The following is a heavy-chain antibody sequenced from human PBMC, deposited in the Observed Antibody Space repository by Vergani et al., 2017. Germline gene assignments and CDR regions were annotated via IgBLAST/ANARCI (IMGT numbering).Heavy chain of an antibody. CDR1: GGSISSSNW. CDR2: IYHSGST. CDR3: ARHLGVVVRTVWFDP. J-gene: IGHJ5*02. V-gene: IGHV4-4*02. Sequence: QVQLQESGPGLVKPSGTLSLTCAVSGGSISSSNWWSWVRQPPGKGLEWIGEIYHSGSTNYNPSLKSRVTISVDTSKNQFSLKLSSVTAADTAVYYCARHLGVVVRTVWFDPWGQGTLVTVSS. D-gene: IGHD3-22*01.